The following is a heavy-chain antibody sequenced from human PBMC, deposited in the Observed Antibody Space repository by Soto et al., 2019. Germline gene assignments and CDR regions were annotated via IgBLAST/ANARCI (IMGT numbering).Heavy chain of an antibody. J-gene: IGHJ5*02. V-gene: IGHV4-39*01. CDR3: ARRVGSCSGTSCTGWFHP. D-gene: IGHD2-2*01. Sequence: SETLSLTCSVSVDSISKTTSYWGWIRQPPWKGLEWIGTIYHSGGTYYNPSLMSRVTLSVDKSKNQFSLKLNSVTAADTAVYYCARRVGSCSGTSCTGWFHPWGQGTLVTVSS. CDR1: VDSISKTTSY. CDR2: IYHSGGT.